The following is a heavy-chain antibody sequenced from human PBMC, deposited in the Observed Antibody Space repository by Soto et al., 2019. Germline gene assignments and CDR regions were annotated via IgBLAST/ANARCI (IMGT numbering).Heavy chain of an antibody. V-gene: IGHV4-34*01. D-gene: IGHD2-2*01. Sequence: SETLSLTCAVYGGSFSGYYWSWIRQPPGKGLEWIGEINHSGSTNYNPSLKSRVTISVDTSKNQFSLKLSSVTAADTAVYYCARGPSVVVPAGGPCFRCWGPGTLVTVSS. CDR3: ARGPSVVVPAGGPCFRC. J-gene: IGHJ4*02. CDR2: INHSGST. CDR1: GGSFSGYY.